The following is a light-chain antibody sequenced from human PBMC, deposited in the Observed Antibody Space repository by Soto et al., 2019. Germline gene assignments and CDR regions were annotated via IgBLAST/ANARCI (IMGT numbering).Light chain of an antibody. CDR2: GAS. V-gene: IGKV3-20*01. J-gene: IGKJ2*01. Sequence: EIVLTQSPGTLSLSPGERATLSCRASQSVSGSYLAWYQQKPGQAPRLLIYGASSRATGIPDRFSGSGSGTDFTLTISRLEPEDLAVYYGQQYGSSPRTFGQGTKLEIK. CDR3: QQYGSSPRT. CDR1: QSVSGSY.